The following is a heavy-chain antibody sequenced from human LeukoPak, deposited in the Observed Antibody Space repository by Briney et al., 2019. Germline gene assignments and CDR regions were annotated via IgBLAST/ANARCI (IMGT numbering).Heavy chain of an antibody. Sequence: GESLKISCKGSGYSFTNYWIGWVRQVPGKGLEWMGIIYPGDSDTRYIPSFQGQVTISADKSISTAYLQSSSLQDSDTAMYYCARRGDSYWFFDYWGQGTLVTVSS. CDR1: GYSFTNYW. V-gene: IGHV5-51*01. D-gene: IGHD1-26*01. J-gene: IGHJ4*02. CDR2: IYPGDSDT. CDR3: ARRGDSYWFFDY.